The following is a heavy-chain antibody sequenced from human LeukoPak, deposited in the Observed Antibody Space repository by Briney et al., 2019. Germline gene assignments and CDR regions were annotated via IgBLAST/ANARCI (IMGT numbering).Heavy chain of an antibody. D-gene: IGHD6-19*01. J-gene: IGHJ3*02. V-gene: IGHV5-10-1*01. CDR1: GYSFTNYW. CDR3: ARPSGWSGYDI. CDR2: IDPGDSAT. Sequence: GESLTISCQASGYSFTNYWITWVRQVPGKGQEWMGRIDPGDSATNYGPSFQGHVIISADRSTTTAYLHFNSLEASDTALYYCARPSGWSGYDIWGQGTMVIVSS.